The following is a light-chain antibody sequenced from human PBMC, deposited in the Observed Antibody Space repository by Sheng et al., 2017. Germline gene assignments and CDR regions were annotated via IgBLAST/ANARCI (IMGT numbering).Light chain of an antibody. CDR2: EDS. V-gene: IGLV6-57*03. Sequence: NFIADSAPPLCRRLRGRRLPSPAPAAVATLPPTMCSGTSSARTVPPPTVIYEDSQRPSGVPDRFSGSIDSSSNSASLTISELKTEDEADYYCQSYDTSSDQAVFGGGTKLTVL. CDR3: QSYDTSSDQAV. J-gene: IGLJ3*02. CDR1: VATLPPT.